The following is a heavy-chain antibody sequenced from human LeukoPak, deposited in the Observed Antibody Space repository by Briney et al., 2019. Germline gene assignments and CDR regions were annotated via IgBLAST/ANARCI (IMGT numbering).Heavy chain of an antibody. J-gene: IGHJ4*02. V-gene: IGHV3-74*01. CDR3: ARHSRGRWYVFDY. CDR1: GFIFSDYW. Sequence: GGSLRVSCAASGFIFSDYWVHWVRQAPGKGLVWVSRISSDGYNTYYADSVKGRFTISRDNSNNTLYLQMNSLRAEDTAVYYCARHSRGRWYVFDYWGQGTLVTVSS. CDR2: ISSDGYNT. D-gene: IGHD6-13*01.